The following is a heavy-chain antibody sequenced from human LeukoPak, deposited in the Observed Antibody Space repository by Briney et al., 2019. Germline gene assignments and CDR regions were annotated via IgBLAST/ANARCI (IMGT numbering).Heavy chain of an antibody. J-gene: IGHJ5*02. Sequence: SVKVSCKASGGTFSSYTISWVRQAPGQGLEWMGRIIPILGIANYAQKFQGRVTITADKSQSTAYMEPSSLRSEDTAVYYCARDPSGVVIAITSPRGNWFDPWGQGTLVTVSS. CDR1: GGTFSSYT. CDR2: IIPILGIA. D-gene: IGHD2-21*01. CDR3: ARDPSGVVIAITSPRGNWFDP. V-gene: IGHV1-69*04.